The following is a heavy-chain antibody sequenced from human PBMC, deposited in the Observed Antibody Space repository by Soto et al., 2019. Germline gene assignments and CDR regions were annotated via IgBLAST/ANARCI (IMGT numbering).Heavy chain of an antibody. CDR3: ARAPYSSGWPDS. D-gene: IGHD6-19*01. V-gene: IGHV4-34*01. CDR1: GGSFSDYY. Sequence: SETLSLTCAVYGGSFSDYYWSWIRQAPGKGLEWIGEINHSGRTKYNPSLKSRLTISIDTSKNQFSLKLSSVTVADTAVYYCARAPYSSGWPDSWGQGTLVTVS. CDR2: INHSGRT. J-gene: IGHJ4*02.